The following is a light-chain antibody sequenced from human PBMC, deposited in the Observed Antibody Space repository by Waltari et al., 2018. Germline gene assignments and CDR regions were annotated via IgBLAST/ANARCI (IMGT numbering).Light chain of an antibody. CDR1: SSDIGGYKY. CDR2: EVS. Sequence: QSALTQPASVSGSPGQSTTTSCTRTSSDIGGYKYVPWYQQHPGKAPKLMIYEVSDRPPGVSNRFSGSKSGNTASLTISGLQTEDEADYYCSAYASSGTLVFGSATKVTVL. V-gene: IGLV2-14*01. CDR3: SAYASSGTLV. J-gene: IGLJ1*01.